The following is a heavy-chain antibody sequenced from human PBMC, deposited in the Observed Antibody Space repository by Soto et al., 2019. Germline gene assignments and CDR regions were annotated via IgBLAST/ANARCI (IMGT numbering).Heavy chain of an antibody. V-gene: IGHV3-30*18. CDR3: ANQIQTGH. CDR2: ISHDGSTK. D-gene: IGHD5-18*01. J-gene: IGHJ4*02. CDR1: GFTFSSYG. Sequence: QVQLVESGGGVVQPGTSLRLSCAASGFTFSSYGMHWVRQAPGKGLAWVAVISHDGSTKYYADSVKGRFTISRDNSKNSMYLQMNSLRVEGTAVYYCANQIQTGHWGQGTLVIVSS.